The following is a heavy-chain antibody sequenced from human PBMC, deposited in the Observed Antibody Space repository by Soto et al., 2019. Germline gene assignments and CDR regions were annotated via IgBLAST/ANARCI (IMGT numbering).Heavy chain of an antibody. J-gene: IGHJ6*02. CDR1: GFTFSTYG. CDR3: AKDLQSYGDYDYYCYGMDV. D-gene: IGHD4-17*01. V-gene: IGHV3-30*18. CDR2: ISYDGTNK. Sequence: QVQLVESGGGEVQPGRSLTISCAASGFTFSTYGMHWVRQTPGKGLEWVAVISYDGTNKFYSDSVKGRFTISRGNFKNPLTLQMNSLRADDTAVYSCAKDLQSYGDYDYYCYGMDVWGLGTRVTVSS.